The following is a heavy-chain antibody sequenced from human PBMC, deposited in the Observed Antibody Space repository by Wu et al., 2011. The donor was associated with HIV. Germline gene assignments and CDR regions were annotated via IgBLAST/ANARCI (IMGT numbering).Heavy chain of an antibody. D-gene: IGHD5-24*01. J-gene: IGHJ4*02. CDR3: ARRDGYNLGWYFDY. Sequence: QVQLVQSGAEVKKPGSSVKVSCKASGGTFSSYEISWVRQAPGQGLEWIGRIIPVYGTANYAQKFQGRVTISADKFTSTTSMDLSRLRSDDTAVYYCARRDGYNLGWYFDYWGQGTLVTVSS. CDR2: IIPVYGTA. CDR1: GGTFSSYE. V-gene: IGHV1-69*14.